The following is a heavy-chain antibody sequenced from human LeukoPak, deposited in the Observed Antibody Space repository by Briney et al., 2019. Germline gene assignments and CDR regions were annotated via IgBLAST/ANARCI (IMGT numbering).Heavy chain of an antibody. Sequence: GGPLRLSCTASGFILRDYGMHWVRQAPGKGLEWVAFVRFGGSGKYYADSVKGRFIISRDDSENTLYLQLNSLRVEDTGLYYCAKEGGVGGLDYWGQGTLVTVSA. CDR2: VRFGGSGK. V-gene: IGHV3-30*02. D-gene: IGHD3-16*01. CDR3: AKEGGVGGLDY. J-gene: IGHJ4*02. CDR1: GFILRDYG.